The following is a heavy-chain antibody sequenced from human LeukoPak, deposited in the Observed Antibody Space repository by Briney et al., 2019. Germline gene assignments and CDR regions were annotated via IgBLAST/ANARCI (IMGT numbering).Heavy chain of an antibody. Sequence: GGSLRLSCAASGFTFSSYEMNWVRQAPGKGLEWVSYISSSGRTIYYADSVKGRFTISRDNAKNSLYLQMNSLRAEDTAVYYCARDGYRGYYYYGMDVWGQGTTVTVSS. CDR3: ARDGYRGYYYYGMDV. CDR2: ISSSGRTI. J-gene: IGHJ6*02. D-gene: IGHD3-10*01. CDR1: GFTFSSYE. V-gene: IGHV3-48*03.